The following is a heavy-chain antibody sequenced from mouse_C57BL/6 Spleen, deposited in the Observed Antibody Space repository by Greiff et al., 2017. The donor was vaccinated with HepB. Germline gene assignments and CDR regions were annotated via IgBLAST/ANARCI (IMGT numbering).Heavy chain of an antibody. CDR1: GYAFSSSW. D-gene: IGHD4-1*01. CDR2: IYPGDGDT. CDR3: ARENWDSY. V-gene: IGHV1-82*01. J-gene: IGHJ2*01. Sequence: LQESGPELVKPGASVKISCKASGYAFSSSWMNWVKQRPGKGLEWIGRIYPGDGDTNYNGKFKGKATLTADKSSSTAYMQLSSLTSEDSAVYFCARENWDSYWGQGTTLTVSS.